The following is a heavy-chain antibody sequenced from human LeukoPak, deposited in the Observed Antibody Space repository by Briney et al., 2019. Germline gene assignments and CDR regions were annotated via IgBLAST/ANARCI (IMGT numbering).Heavy chain of an antibody. D-gene: IGHD1-14*01. CDR3: ARGVTEVYYYYYMDV. CDR2: IIPIFGTA. Sequence: SVKVSCKASGGTFSSYAISWVRQAPGQGLEWMGGIIPIFGTANYAQKFQGSVTITTDESTSTAYMELSSLRSEDTAVYYCARGVTEVYYYYYMDVWGKGTTVTVSS. CDR1: GGTFSSYA. V-gene: IGHV1-69*05. J-gene: IGHJ6*03.